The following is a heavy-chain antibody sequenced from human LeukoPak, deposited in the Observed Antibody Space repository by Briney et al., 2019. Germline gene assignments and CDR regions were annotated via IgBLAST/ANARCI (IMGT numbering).Heavy chain of an antibody. CDR2: INHSGST. Sequence: SETLSLTCAVYIWSFSDPYWNLIPQSPRKGLEWIGEINHSGSTNYNPSLKSRATISADTSKNQFSLKLSSVTAADTGVYYCARGRAATAWGQGTVVTVSS. J-gene: IGHJ1*01. CDR3: ARGRAATA. V-gene: IGHV4-34*01. D-gene: IGHD6-13*01. CDR1: IWSFSDPY.